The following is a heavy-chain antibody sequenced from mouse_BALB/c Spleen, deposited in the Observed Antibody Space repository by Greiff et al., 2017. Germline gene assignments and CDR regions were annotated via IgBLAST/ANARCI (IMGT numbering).Heavy chain of an antibody. CDR1: GFNIKDTY. CDR2: IDPANGNT. V-gene: IGHV14-3*02. CDR3: AISTMITTFPPWFAY. Sequence: VQLQQSGAELVKPGALVKLSCTASGFNIKDTYIHWVKQRPEQGLEWIGRIDPANGNTKYDPKFQGKATITADTSSNTAYLQLSSLTSEDTAVYYCAISTMITTFPPWFAYWGQGTLVTVSA. D-gene: IGHD2-4*01. J-gene: IGHJ3*01.